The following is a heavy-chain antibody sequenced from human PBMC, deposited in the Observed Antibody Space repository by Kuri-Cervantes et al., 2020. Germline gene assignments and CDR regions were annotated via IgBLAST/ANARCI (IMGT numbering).Heavy chain of an antibody. CDR2: INPNSGNT. Sequence: ASVKVSCKASGYTFTGYYMHWVRQAPGQGLEWMGWINPNSGNTGYAQKFQGRVTMTRNTSISTAYMELSSLRSEDTAVYYCARAPYDFWSGYYAQPSYYYGMDVWGQGTTVTVSS. CDR3: ARAPYDFWSGYYAQPSYYYGMDV. D-gene: IGHD3-3*01. J-gene: IGHJ6*02. CDR1: GYTFTGYY. V-gene: IGHV1-8*02.